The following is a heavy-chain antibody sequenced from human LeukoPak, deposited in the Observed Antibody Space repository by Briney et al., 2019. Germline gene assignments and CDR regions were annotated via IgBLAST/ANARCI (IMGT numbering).Heavy chain of an antibody. CDR2: IKQDGSEK. J-gene: IGHJ4*02. V-gene: IGHV3-7*01. Sequence: PGGSLRLSCAASGFTFSSYWMSWVRQAPGKGLEWVANIKQDGSEKYYVDSVKGRFTISKDNAKNSLYLQMNSLRAEDTAVYYCARDGSYPHFDYWGQGTLVTVSS. CDR3: ARDGSYPHFDY. CDR1: GFTFSSYW. D-gene: IGHD3-10*01.